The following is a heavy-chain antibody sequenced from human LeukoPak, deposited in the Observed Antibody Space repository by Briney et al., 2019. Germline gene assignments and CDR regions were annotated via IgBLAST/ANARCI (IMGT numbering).Heavy chain of an antibody. CDR1: GGSISSSSYY. V-gene: IGHV4-39*07. CDR2: IYYSGST. D-gene: IGHD6-13*01. Sequence: SETLSLTCTVSGGSISSSSYYWGWIRQPPGKGLEWIGSIYYSGSTYYNPSLKSRVTISVDTSKNQFSLKLRSVTAADTAVYYCARVTGYRIEDYFDYWGQGTLVTVSS. J-gene: IGHJ4*02. CDR3: ARVTGYRIEDYFDY.